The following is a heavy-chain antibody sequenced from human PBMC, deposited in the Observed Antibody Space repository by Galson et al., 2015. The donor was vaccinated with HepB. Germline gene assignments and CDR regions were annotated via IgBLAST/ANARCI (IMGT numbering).Heavy chain of an antibody. CDR1: GFTFSSYW. Sequence: SLRLSCAASGFTFSSYWMSWVRQVPGKGLEWVANIKQDGSEKYYVDSVKGRFTISRDNAKNSLYLQMNSLRAEDTAVYYCATSYDSSGYYPFKAFDIWGQGTMVTVSS. V-gene: IGHV3-7*01. D-gene: IGHD3-22*01. J-gene: IGHJ3*02. CDR2: IKQDGSEK. CDR3: ATSYDSSGYYPFKAFDI.